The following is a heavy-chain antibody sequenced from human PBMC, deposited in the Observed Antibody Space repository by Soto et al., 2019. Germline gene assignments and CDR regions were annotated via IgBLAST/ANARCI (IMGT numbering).Heavy chain of an antibody. CDR3: AKDVGVGELWVHWFDL. V-gene: IGHV3-30*18. CDR2: ISFDGTNK. Sequence: QVRLVESGGGVVQPGRSLRLSCAASGFTFSSYGMHWVRQAPGKGLEWVAVISFDGTNKYSADSVRGRFTISRDNSKNTLYLQMNSLRDEDTAVYYCAKDVGVGELWVHWFDLWGQGTLVTVSS. J-gene: IGHJ5*02. CDR1: GFTFSSYG. D-gene: IGHD3-10*01.